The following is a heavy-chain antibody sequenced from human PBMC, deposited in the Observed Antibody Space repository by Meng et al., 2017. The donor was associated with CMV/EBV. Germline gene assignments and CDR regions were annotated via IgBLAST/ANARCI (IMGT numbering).Heavy chain of an antibody. D-gene: IGHD5-12*01. Sequence: GESLKISCTMSGFTLSSYVMHGVRQAPGKGLEWVAFIRDDGSNTYHADSVKGRFTISRDNSKNTLYLQINSLRTEDTAVYYCANRYSGYEDVWYFDYWGQGTLVTVSS. CDR2: IRDDGSNT. V-gene: IGHV3-30*02. CDR1: GFTLSSYV. CDR3: ANRYSGYEDVWYFDY. J-gene: IGHJ4*02.